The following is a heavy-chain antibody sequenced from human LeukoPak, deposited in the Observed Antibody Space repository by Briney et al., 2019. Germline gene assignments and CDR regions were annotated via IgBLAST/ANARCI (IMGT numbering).Heavy chain of an antibody. D-gene: IGHD6-13*01. J-gene: IGHJ4*02. CDR3: ARDRDIWYSSSWSLIFDF. V-gene: IGHV1-69*04. Sequence: SVKVSCKASGGTSSSYAISWVRQAPGQGLEWMGRIIPIFGIANYAQKFQGRVTITADKSTSTAYMELSSLRSEDTAVYYCARDRDIWYSSSWSLIFDFWGQGTLVTVSS. CDR1: GGTSSSYA. CDR2: IIPIFGIA.